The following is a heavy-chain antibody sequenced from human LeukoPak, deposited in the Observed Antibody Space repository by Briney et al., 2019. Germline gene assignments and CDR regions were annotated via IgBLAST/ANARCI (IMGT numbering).Heavy chain of an antibody. J-gene: IGHJ5*02. CDR3: ARDWVGSGSYYNLNWFDP. Sequence: SETLSLTCAVSGYSISSGYYWGWIRQPPGKGLEWIGSIYHSGSTYYNPSLKSRVTISVDTSKNQFSLTLSSVTAADTAVYYCARDWVGSGSYYNLNWFDPWGQGTLVTVSS. CDR2: IYHSGST. D-gene: IGHD3-10*01. V-gene: IGHV4-38-2*02. CDR1: GYSISSGYY.